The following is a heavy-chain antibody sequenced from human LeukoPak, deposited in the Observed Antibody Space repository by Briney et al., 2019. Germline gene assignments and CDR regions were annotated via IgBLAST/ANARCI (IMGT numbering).Heavy chain of an antibody. J-gene: IGHJ4*02. CDR2: ISGSGGST. D-gene: IGHD5-24*01. CDR1: GFTFSSYG. Sequence: GGSLRLSCAASGFTFSSYGMSWVRQAPGKGLEWVSAISGSGGSTYYADSVKGRFTISRDNSKGTVYLQMNSLRHEDTAVYYCAKDDAWLQYGNWGRGTLVTVSS. CDR3: AKDDAWLQYGN. V-gene: IGHV3-23*01.